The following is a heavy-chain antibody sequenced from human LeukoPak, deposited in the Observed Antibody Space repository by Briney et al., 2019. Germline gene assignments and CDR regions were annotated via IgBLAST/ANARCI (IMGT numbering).Heavy chain of an antibody. CDR1: GFTFSNAW. CDR2: IKSKTDGGTT. CDR3: SRGHYGPDY. Sequence: PGGSLRLSCAASGFTFSNAWMSWVRQAPGKGLEWVGRIKSKTDGGTTDYAAPVKGRFTISRDNAKGSVYLQVNILRAEDTAVYYCSRGHYGPDYWGQGTLVTVSS. D-gene: IGHD3-16*01. V-gene: IGHV3-15*05. J-gene: IGHJ4*02.